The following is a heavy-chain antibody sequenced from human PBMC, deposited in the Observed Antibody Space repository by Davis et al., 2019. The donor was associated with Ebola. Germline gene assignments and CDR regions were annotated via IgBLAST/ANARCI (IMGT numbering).Heavy chain of an antibody. Sequence: SVKVSCKASGGTFSSYAISWVRQAPGQGLEWMGGIIPIFVTANYAQKFQGRVTITADESTSTAYMELSSLRSEDTAVYYCARGQGTDIVVVPAAIQAPYGMDVWGQGTTVTVSS. D-gene: IGHD2-2*01. CDR1: GGTFSSYA. CDR3: ARGQGTDIVVVPAAIQAPYGMDV. CDR2: IIPIFVTA. V-gene: IGHV1-69*13. J-gene: IGHJ6*02.